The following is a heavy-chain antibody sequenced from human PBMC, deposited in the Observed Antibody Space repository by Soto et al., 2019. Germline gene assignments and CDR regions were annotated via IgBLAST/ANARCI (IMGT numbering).Heavy chain of an antibody. J-gene: IGHJ5*02. CDR2: INHSGST. D-gene: IGHD3-10*01. V-gene: IGHV4-34*01. CDR3: ARGGGFGFNWFDP. Sequence: SETLSLTCAVYGGSFSGYYWRWIRQPPGKGLEWIGEINHSGSTNYNPSLKSRVTISVDTSKNQFSLKLSSVTAADTAVYYCARGGGFGFNWFDPWGQGTLVTVSS. CDR1: GGSFSGYY.